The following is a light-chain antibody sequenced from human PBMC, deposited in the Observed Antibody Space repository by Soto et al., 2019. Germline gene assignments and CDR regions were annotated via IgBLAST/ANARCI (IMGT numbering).Light chain of an antibody. Sequence: EIVMTQSPATLSVSPGERATLSCRASQRVSRNLAWYRQKPGQAPRLLIYDASTRATGIPDRFSGSGSETEFTLTISSLQSEDYAIYYCQQYNNWPPWTFGQGTKVDI. CDR2: DAS. J-gene: IGKJ1*01. CDR1: QRVSRN. V-gene: IGKV3-15*01. CDR3: QQYNNWPPWT.